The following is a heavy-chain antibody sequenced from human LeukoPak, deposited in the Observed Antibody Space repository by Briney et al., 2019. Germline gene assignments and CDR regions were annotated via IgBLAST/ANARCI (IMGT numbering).Heavy chain of an antibody. CDR3: AKDHYDILTGYDY. J-gene: IGHJ4*02. CDR2: ISGSGGST. CDR1: GFTFSSYG. V-gene: IGHV3-23*01. D-gene: IGHD3-9*01. Sequence: GGSLRLSCAASGFTFSSYGMSWVRQAPGKGLEWVSAISGSGGSTYYADSVKGRFTISRDNSKNTLYLQMNSLRAEDTAVYYCAKDHYDILTGYDYWGQGTLVTVSS.